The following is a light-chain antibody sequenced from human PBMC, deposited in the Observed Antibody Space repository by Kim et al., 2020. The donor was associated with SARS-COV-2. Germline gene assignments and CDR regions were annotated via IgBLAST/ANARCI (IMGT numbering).Light chain of an antibody. V-gene: IGKV3D-20*01. CDR1: LTVSFNY. Sequence: SPGDRATLSCGASLTVSFNYVAWYQQKPGLAPRLLIYGASTRAAGIPDRFSGGGSGRDFTLTISRLEPEDFAVYYCQQYGSSVWTFGQGTKVEIK. CDR2: GAS. J-gene: IGKJ1*01. CDR3: QQYGSSVWT.